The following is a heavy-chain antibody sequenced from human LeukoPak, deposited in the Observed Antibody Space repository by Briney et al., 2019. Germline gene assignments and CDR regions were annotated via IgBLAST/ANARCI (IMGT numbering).Heavy chain of an antibody. CDR3: AREKGYGDYGGSLSTDDY. Sequence: PSETLSLTCAVYGGSFSGYYWSWIRQPPGKGLEWIGEINHSGSTNYNPSLKSRVTISVDTSKNQFSLKLSSVTAADTAVYYCAREKGYGDYGGSLSTDDYWGQGTLVTVSS. D-gene: IGHD4-17*01. CDR1: GGSFSGYY. CDR2: INHSGST. J-gene: IGHJ4*02. V-gene: IGHV4-34*01.